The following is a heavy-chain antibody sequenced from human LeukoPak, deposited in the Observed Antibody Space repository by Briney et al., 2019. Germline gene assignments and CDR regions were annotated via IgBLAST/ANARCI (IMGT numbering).Heavy chain of an antibody. Sequence: GASVKVSGTASGYTFTSYGISWVRQAPGQGLEWMGWISAYNGNTNYAQKRQGRVTMTTDTSTSTAYMELRSLRSDDTAVYYCARDDPYSSGWYANYWGQGTLVTVSS. D-gene: IGHD6-19*01. V-gene: IGHV1-18*01. CDR3: ARDDPYSSGWYANY. CDR1: GYTFTSYG. CDR2: ISAYNGNT. J-gene: IGHJ4*02.